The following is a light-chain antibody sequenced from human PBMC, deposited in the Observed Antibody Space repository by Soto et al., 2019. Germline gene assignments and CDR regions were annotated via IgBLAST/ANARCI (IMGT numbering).Light chain of an antibody. CDR3: QQRYTTPLT. V-gene: IGKV1-39*01. J-gene: IGKJ1*01. CDR2: AAA. Sequence: DIQMTQSPSSLAASVGDRVTITCRASQSISSYLNCYQQQPGKAPKLLLYAAASLQSGGPSGWFSSGAGTDVTLTIISRQPEDVATYYCQQRYTTPLTFGQGTTVDIK. CDR1: QSISSY.